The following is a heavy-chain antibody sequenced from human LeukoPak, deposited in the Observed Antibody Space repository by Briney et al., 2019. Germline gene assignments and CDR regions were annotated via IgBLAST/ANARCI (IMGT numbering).Heavy chain of an antibody. CDR3: ASLRGYCSSTSCYEY. CDR2: ISYDGSNK. CDR1: GFTFSSYA. Sequence: PGRSLRLSCAASGFTFSSYAMHWVRQAPGKGLEWVAVISYDGSNKYYADSVKGRFTISRDNSKNTLYLQMNSLRAEDTAVYYCASLRGYCSSTSCYEYWGQGTLVTVSS. D-gene: IGHD2-2*01. J-gene: IGHJ4*02. V-gene: IGHV3-30-3*01.